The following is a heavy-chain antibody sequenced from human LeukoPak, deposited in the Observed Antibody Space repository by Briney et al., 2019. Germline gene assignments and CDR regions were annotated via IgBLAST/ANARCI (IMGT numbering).Heavy chain of an antibody. J-gene: IGHJ4*02. CDR2: IIPILGIA. Sequence: GASVKVSCKASGGTFSNYTISWVRQAPGQGLEWMGRIIPILGIANYAQKFQGRVTITADKSTSTAYMELSSLRSEDTAVYYCAILSITIFGVVINDYWGQGTLVTVSS. CDR3: AILSITIFGVVINDY. CDR1: GGTFSNYT. V-gene: IGHV1-69*02. D-gene: IGHD3-3*01.